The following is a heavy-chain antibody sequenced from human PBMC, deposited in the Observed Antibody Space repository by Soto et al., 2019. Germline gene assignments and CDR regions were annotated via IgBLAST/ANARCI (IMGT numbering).Heavy chain of an antibody. CDR3: AKDPKGYCGGDCYFDY. Sequence: QVQLVESGGGVVQPGRSLRLSCAASGFTFSSYGVHWVRQAPGKGLEWVAVISYDGSNKYYADSVKGRFTISRDNSKNPLSLQMNSLRAEDTAVYYCAKDPKGYCGGDCYFDYWGQGTLVTVSS. V-gene: IGHV3-30*18. CDR2: ISYDGSNK. CDR1: GFTFSSYG. J-gene: IGHJ4*02. D-gene: IGHD2-21*02.